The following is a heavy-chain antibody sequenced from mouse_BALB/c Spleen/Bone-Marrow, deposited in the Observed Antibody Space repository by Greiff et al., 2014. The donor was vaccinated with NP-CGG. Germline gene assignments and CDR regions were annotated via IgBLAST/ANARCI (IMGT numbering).Heavy chain of an antibody. D-gene: IGHD2-3*01. CDR2: INPGSGST. Sequence: VKVVESGAELVRPGTSVKVSYKASGYAFTDYLMEWLKQRPGQGLEWIGVINPGSGSTNYNEKFKDKATLTADKSSSTAYMQLSSLTSDDSAVYFCARYDGYFDYWGQGTILTVSS. J-gene: IGHJ2*01. V-gene: IGHV1-54*01. CDR1: GYAFTDYL. CDR3: ARYDGYFDY.